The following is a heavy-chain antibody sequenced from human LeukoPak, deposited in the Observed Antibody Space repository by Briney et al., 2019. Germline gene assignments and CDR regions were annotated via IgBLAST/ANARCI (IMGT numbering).Heavy chain of an antibody. CDR2: IRSDGSNK. Sequence: GALRLSCATSGFTFSTYSMNWVRQAPGKGLEWVAFIRSDGSNKYYADSVKGRFTISRDNSKNTLYLQMNSLRAEDTAVYYCAKVGKTENYYGSGRFSYYYYMDVWGKGTTVTISS. J-gene: IGHJ6*03. CDR1: GFTFSTYS. V-gene: IGHV3-30*02. D-gene: IGHD3-10*01. CDR3: AKVGKTENYYGSGRFSYYYYMDV.